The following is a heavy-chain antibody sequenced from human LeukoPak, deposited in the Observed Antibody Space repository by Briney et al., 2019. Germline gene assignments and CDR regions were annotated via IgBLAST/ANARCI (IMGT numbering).Heavy chain of an antibody. J-gene: IGHJ5*02. D-gene: IGHD4-17*01. CDR3: ARVDGDYRENWFDP. V-gene: IGHV4-59*01. Sequence: PSETLSLTCTVSGGSISSYYWSWIRQPPGKGLEWIGYIYYSGSTNYNPSLKSRVTISVDTSKNQFSLKLSSVTAADTAVYYCARVDGDYRENWFDPWGQGTLVTVSS. CDR1: GGSISSYY. CDR2: IYYSGST.